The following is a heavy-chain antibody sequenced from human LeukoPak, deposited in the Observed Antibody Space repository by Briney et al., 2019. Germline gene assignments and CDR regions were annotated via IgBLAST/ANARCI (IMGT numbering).Heavy chain of an antibody. D-gene: IGHD3-10*01. CDR1: GDSISSSSYY. CDR3: ARDHHGSDV. CDR2: IYYSGST. J-gene: IGHJ6*04. V-gene: IGHV4-39*07. Sequence: PSETLSLTCTVSGDSISSSSYYWGWIRQPPGKGLEWIGSIYYSGSTYYNPSLKGRVTISVDTSKNQFSLKLSSVTAADTAVYYCARDHHGSDVWGKGTTVTVSS.